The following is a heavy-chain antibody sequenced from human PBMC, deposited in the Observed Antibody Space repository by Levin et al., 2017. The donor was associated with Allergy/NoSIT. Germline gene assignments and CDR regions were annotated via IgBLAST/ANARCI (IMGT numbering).Heavy chain of an antibody. CDR2: ISGSGGSS. CDR1: GFTFSSYA. J-gene: IGHJ4*02. CDR3: AKETGVLWFGELFRAVSDY. Sequence: ETLSLTCAASGFTFSSYAMSWVRQAPGKGLEWVSAISGSGGSSYYAASVNGRFTISRDNSKNTRYLQMNSLRAEDTAVYYCAKETGVLWFGELFRAVSDYWGQGTLVTVSS. V-gene: IGHV3-23*01. D-gene: IGHD3-10*01.